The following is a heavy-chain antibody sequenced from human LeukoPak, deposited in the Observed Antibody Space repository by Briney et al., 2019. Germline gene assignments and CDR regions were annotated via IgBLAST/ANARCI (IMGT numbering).Heavy chain of an antibody. J-gene: IGHJ4*02. CDR2: IYYSGST. CDR3: AAAGITIFGVDPFDY. D-gene: IGHD3-3*01. V-gene: IGHV4-59*01. CDR1: GGSISSDY. Sequence: PSETLSLTCTVSGGSISSDYWSWIRQPPGKGLEWIGYIYYSGSTNYNPSLKSRVTISVDTSKNQFSLKLSSVTAADTAVYYCAAAGITIFGVDPFDYWGQGTLVTVSS.